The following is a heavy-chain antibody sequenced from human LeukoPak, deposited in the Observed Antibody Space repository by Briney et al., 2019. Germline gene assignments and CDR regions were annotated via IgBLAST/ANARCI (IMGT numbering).Heavy chain of an antibody. V-gene: IGHV1-46*01. CDR2: INPSGGST. Sequence: ASVKVSCKASGYTFTSYYMHWVRQAPGQGLEWMGIINPSGGSTSYAQKFQGRVTMTRDTSTSTVYMKLSSLRSEDTAVYYCARELGTNYYDSSGYYYEGYWGQGTLVTVSS. D-gene: IGHD3-22*01. CDR3: ARELGTNYYDSSGYYYEGY. CDR1: GYTFTSYY. J-gene: IGHJ4*02.